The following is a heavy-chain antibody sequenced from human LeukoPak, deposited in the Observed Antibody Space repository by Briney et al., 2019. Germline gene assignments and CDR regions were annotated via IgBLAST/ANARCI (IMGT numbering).Heavy chain of an antibody. CDR3: ARAVAGTAFDY. Sequence: GGSLRLSCAASGFTFSTYCMHWVRQATGKGLEWVSAIGTAGDTYYPGSVKGRFTISRENAKNSLYLQMNSLRAEDTAVYYCARAVAGTAFDYWGQGTLVTVSS. CDR2: IGTAGDT. CDR1: GFTFSTYC. J-gene: IGHJ4*02. D-gene: IGHD6-19*01. V-gene: IGHV3-13*01.